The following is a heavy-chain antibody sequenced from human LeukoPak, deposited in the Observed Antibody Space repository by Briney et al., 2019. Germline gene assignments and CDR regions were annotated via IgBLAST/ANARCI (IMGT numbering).Heavy chain of an antibody. V-gene: IGHV3-21*01. CDR1: GFTFSSYR. J-gene: IGHJ4*02. CDR2: ISSSSSYI. CDR3: ARSKYCTNGVCYFDY. Sequence: GGSLRLSCAASGFTFSSYRMIWLRQAPGKGLEWVSSISSSSSYIYYADSVKGRFTISRDNAKNSLYLQMNSLRAEDTAVYYCARSKYCTNGVCYFDYWGQGTLVTVSS. D-gene: IGHD2-8*01.